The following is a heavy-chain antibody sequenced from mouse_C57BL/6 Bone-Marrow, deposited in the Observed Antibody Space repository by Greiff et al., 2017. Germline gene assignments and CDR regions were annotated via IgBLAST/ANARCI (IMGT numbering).Heavy chain of an antibody. CDR3: AREGLRRGGFAY. D-gene: IGHD2-4*01. V-gene: IGHV1-63*01. Sequence: QVQLQQSGAELVRPGTSVKMSCKASGYTFTNYWIGWAKQRPGHGLEWIGDIYPGGGYTNYKEKFKGKATLTADKSSSTAYMQFSSLTSEDSAIYYCAREGLRRGGFAYWGQGTLVTVSA. CDR2: IYPGGGYT. CDR1: GYTFTNYW. J-gene: IGHJ3*01.